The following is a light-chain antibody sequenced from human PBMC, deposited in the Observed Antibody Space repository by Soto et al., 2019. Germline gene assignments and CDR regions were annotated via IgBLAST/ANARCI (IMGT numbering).Light chain of an antibody. CDR1: QSVRSN. CDR2: DAS. V-gene: IGKV3-15*01. CDR3: QQYINWPPLT. Sequence: EIVLTQSPATLSVSPGERATLSCRASQSVRSNLAWYQQKPGQAPRLLIFDASTRATNIPARFTGSGSGTEFTLTISSLQSEDFAVYCCQQYINWPPLTFGGGTKVEIK. J-gene: IGKJ4*01.